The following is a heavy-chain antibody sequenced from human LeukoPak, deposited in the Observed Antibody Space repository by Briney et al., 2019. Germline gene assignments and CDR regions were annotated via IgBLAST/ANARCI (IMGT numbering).Heavy chain of an antibody. V-gene: IGHV4-34*01. J-gene: IGHJ6*03. CDR2: INHSGST. Sequence: PSETLSLTCTVSGGSISSYYWSWIRQPPGKGLEWIGEINHSGSTNYNPSLKSRVTISVDTSKNQFSLKLSSVTAADTAVYYCACLGYYYMDVWGKGTTVTVSS. CDR1: GGSISSYY. D-gene: IGHD5/OR15-5a*01. CDR3: ACLGYYYMDV.